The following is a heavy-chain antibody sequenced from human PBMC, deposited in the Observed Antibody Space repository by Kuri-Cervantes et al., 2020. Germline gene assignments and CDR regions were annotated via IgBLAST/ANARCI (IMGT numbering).Heavy chain of an antibody. D-gene: IGHD5-24*01. CDR3: ARAVEMATINTGFDY. CDR1: GGSISSGGYS. J-gene: IGHJ4*02. CDR2: IYHSGST. V-gene: IGHV4-30-2*01. Sequence: SCAVSGGSISSGGYSWSWIRQPPGKGLEWIGYIYHSGSTYYNPSLKSRVTISVDRSKNQFSLKLSSVTAADTAVYYCARAVEMATINTGFDYWGQGTLVTVSS.